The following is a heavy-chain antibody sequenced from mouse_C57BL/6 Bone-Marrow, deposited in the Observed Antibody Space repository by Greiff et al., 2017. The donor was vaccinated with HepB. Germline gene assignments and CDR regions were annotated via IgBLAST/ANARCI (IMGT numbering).Heavy chain of an antibody. J-gene: IGHJ4*01. D-gene: IGHD1-1*01. CDR1: GYAFSSYW. V-gene: IGHV1-80*01. CDR2: IYPGDGDT. CDR3: AGIYYYGSRGAMDY. Sequence: QVQPKQSGAELVKPGASVKISCKASGYAFSSYWMNWVKQRPGKGLEWIGQIYPGDGDTNYNGKFKGKATLTADKSSSTAYMQLSSLTSEDSAVYFCAGIYYYGSRGAMDYWGQGTSVTVSS.